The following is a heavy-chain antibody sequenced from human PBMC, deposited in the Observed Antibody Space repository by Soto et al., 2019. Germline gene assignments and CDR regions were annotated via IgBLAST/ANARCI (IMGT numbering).Heavy chain of an antibody. D-gene: IGHD1-26*01. Sequence: GGSLRLSCAASGFTVSSNYMSWVRQAPGKGLEWVSVIYSGGSTYYADSVKGRFTISRDNSKNTLYLQMNSLRAEDTAVYYCARDLSGSYHTPAWGQGTLVTVSS. CDR1: GFTVSSNY. V-gene: IGHV3-53*01. J-gene: IGHJ4*02. CDR3: ARDLSGSYHTPA. CDR2: IYSGGST.